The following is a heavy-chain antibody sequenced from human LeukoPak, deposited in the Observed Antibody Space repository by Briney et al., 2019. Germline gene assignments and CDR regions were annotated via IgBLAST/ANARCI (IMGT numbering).Heavy chain of an antibody. CDR3: ARVRSEYYGSGSSNRFDP. V-gene: IGHV1-3*03. Sequence: ASVKVSCKASGYTFTSYAMHWVRQAPGQRLAWMGLINAGNGNTKYSQDFQGRVTITRDTSASTAYMELSSLRSEDTAVYYCARVRSEYYGSGSSNRFDPWGQGTLVTVSS. D-gene: IGHD3-10*01. J-gene: IGHJ5*02. CDR2: INAGNGNT. CDR1: GYTFTSYA.